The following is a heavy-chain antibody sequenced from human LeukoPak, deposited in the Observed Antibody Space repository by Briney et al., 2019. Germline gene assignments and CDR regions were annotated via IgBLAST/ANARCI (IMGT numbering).Heavy chain of an antibody. CDR3: ARAPPYADPAAEYFQH. V-gene: IGHV1-46*01. D-gene: IGHD2-2*01. CDR2: INPSGGST. CDR1: GYTFTSYY. Sequence: ASVKVSCKVSGYTFTSYYMHWVRQAPGQGLEWMGIINPSGGSTSYAQKFQGRVTMTRDTSTSTVYMELSSLRSEDTAVYYCARAPPYADPAAEYFQHWGQGTLVTVSS. J-gene: IGHJ1*01.